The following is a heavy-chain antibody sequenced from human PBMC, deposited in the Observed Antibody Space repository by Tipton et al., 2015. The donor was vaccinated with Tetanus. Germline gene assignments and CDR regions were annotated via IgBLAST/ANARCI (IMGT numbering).Heavy chain of an antibody. CDR2: ISYSSTSI. Sequence: SLRLSCAASGFTFSRYAIHWVRQAPGKGLEWVSYISYSSTSIYYADSVKGRFVVSRDNAKNSLYLQMNTLRDDDTAVYYCARRGEARANWFDSWGQGTLVTVSS. CDR1: GFTFSRYA. D-gene: IGHD2-21*01. J-gene: IGHJ5*01. CDR3: ARRGEARANWFDS. V-gene: IGHV3-48*02.